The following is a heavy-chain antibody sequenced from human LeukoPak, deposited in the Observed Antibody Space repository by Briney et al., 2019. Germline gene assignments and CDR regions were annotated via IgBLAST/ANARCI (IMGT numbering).Heavy chain of an antibody. CDR2: IYYSGST. D-gene: IGHD6-13*01. CDR3: ARGGRLTAAAGTHYFDY. V-gene: IGHV4-59*01. J-gene: IGHJ4*02. Sequence: PSETLSLTCTVSGGSISSYYWSWIRQPPGKGLEWIGYIYYSGSTNYNPSLKSRVTISVDTSKNQFSLKPSSVTAADSAVYYCARGGRLTAAAGTHYFDYWGQGTLVTVSS. CDR1: GGSISSYY.